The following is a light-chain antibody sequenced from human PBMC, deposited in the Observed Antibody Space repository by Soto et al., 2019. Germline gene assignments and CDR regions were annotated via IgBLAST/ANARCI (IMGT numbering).Light chain of an antibody. CDR3: CSYAGSSTFV. J-gene: IGLJ2*01. CDR2: EGS. Sequence: QSALTQPASVSGSPGQSITISCTGTSSDVGSYNLVSWYQQHPGKAPKLMIYEGSKRPSGVSNRFSGSKSGNTASLTISGLQAEDVADYYCCSYAGSSTFVFGGGTQLTVL. CDR1: SSDVGSYNL. V-gene: IGLV2-23*03.